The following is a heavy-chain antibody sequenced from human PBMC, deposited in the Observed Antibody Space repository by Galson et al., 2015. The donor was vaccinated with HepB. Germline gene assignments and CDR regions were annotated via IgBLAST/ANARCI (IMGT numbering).Heavy chain of an antibody. CDR1: GFTFSDYY. D-gene: IGHD3-9*01. V-gene: IGHV3-11*03. CDR3: ATQGLPGVWAPPDN. J-gene: IGHJ4*02. CDR2: ISSGGSDT. Sequence: YLRLSCAASGFTFSDYYMNWIRQAPGKGLEWVSWISSGGSDTNYADSVRGRFTVSRDNAKNSLYLQMISLRAEDTAVYYCATQGLPGVWAPPDNWGQGILVTVSS.